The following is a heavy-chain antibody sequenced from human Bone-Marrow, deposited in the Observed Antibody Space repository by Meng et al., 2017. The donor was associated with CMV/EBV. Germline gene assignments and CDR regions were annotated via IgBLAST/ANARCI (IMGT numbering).Heavy chain of an antibody. D-gene: IGHD2-2*02. CDR3: ARDHIVVVPAAIGYYYYGMDV. Sequence: ASVKVSCKASGYTFTSYYMHWVRQAPGQGLEWMGIINPSGGSTSYAQKFQGRVTMTRDTSTSTVYMELSSLRSEDTAVYYCARDHIVVVPAAIGYYYYGMDVWGQGTTVTVSS. CDR2: INPSGGST. J-gene: IGHJ6*01. V-gene: IGHV1-46*01. CDR1: GYTFTSYY.